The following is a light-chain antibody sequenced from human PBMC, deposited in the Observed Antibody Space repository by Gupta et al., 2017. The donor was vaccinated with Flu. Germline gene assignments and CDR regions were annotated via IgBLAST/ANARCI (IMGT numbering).Light chain of an antibody. J-gene: IGKJ2*01. Sequence: QMTQSPSTLSASAGDRVTITCRASESISTWLAWYQQKPGKAPKLLIYKASSLESGVPSRFSGSGSGTEFTLTISSLQPDDFAAYYGQQLNTYPYNFGQGTKLEIK. CDR2: KAS. CDR1: ESISTW. CDR3: QQLNTYPYN. V-gene: IGKV1-5*03.